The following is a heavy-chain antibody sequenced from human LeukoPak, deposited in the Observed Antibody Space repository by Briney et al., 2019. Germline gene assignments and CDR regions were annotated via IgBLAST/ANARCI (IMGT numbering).Heavy chain of an antibody. CDR2: INAGFT. V-gene: IGHV3-20*04. CDR1: GLTFSDHA. D-gene: IGHD3-10*01. J-gene: IGHJ4*02. CDR3: VGRVKLAFDY. Sequence: PGGSLRLSCAASGLTFSDHAMTWVRQAPGKGPECISSINAGFTDYINAVKGRFTISIDKAMNTLYLQMDSLRAADTAVYYCVGRVKLAFDYWGPGTRVTVFS.